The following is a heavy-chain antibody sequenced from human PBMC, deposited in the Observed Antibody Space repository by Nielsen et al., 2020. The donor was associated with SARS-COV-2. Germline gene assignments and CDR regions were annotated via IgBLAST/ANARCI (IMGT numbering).Heavy chain of an antibody. CDR3: ARGDLVVVPSPILGLGPFFYYFYLDV. J-gene: IGHJ6*03. D-gene: IGHD2-2*01. CDR2: VSHNGRI. CDR1: GGSVSSNDW. V-gene: IGHV4-4*02. Sequence: SETLSLTCAVSGGSVSSNDWWTCCRRSPGKRLLWIVEVSHNGRINYNPSLKSRVTLSIDKSKRQFSLRLTSVSAAATAVYFCARGDLVVVPSPILGLGPFFYYFYLDVWGKGTTVIVSS.